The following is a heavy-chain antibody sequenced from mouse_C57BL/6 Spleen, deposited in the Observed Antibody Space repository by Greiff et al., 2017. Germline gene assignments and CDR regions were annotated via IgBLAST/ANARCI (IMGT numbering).Heavy chain of an antibody. J-gene: IGHJ2*01. D-gene: IGHD1-1*01. CDR2: IDPEDGET. CDR1: GFNIKDYY. Sequence: EVQLQQSGAELVKPGASVKLSCTASGFNIKDYYMHWVKQRTEQGLEWIGRIDPEDGETKYAPKFQGKATITADTSANTAYLPPSSLTSEDTAVFYCDGSSDMHCFEWWGQGTTLPVTS. V-gene: IGHV14-2*01. CDR3: DGSSDMHCFEW.